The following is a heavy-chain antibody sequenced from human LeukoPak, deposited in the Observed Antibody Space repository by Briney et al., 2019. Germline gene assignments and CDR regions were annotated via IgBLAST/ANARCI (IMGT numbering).Heavy chain of an antibody. CDR3: ARDLLDCSGGTCYTPGMDV. D-gene: IGHD2-15*01. CDR2: IWYDGSAI. CDR1: GFTFTRYG. V-gene: IGHV3-33*01. J-gene: IGHJ6*02. Sequence: TAGSLRLSCVASGFTFTRYGMHWVRQAPGKGLERVAVIWYDGSAIYYADSVRGRFTLSRDNSKNTLYLQMNSLRAEDTAVYYCARDLLDCSGGTCYTPGMDVWGQGTTVTVSS.